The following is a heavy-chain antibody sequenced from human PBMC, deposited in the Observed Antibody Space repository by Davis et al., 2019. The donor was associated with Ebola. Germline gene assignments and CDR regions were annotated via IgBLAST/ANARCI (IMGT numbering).Heavy chain of an antibody. Sequence: GSLRLFCAVYGGSFSGYYWSWIRQPPGKGLVWIGEINHSGSTNYNPSLKSRVTISVDTSKNQFSLKLSSVTAADTAVYYCARGGALWSGYYYREKHLDYWGQGTLVTVSS. CDR1: GGSFSGYY. V-gene: IGHV4-34*01. J-gene: IGHJ4*02. D-gene: IGHD3-3*01. CDR2: INHSGST. CDR3: ARGGALWSGYYYREKHLDY.